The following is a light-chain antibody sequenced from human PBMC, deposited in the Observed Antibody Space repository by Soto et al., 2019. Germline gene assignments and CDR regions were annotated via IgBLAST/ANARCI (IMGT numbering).Light chain of an antibody. J-gene: IGLJ1*01. V-gene: IGLV1-40*01. Sequence: QPVLTQPPSVSGAPGQRVTISCTGSSPNIGSTYDVQWYQQLPGTAPKLLIHGNTNRPSGVPDRFSGSKSGTSASLAITGLQADDEADYYCQSYDDSLSVHYVFGTGTKLTVL. CDR2: GNT. CDR3: QSYDDSLSVHYV. CDR1: SPNIGSTYD.